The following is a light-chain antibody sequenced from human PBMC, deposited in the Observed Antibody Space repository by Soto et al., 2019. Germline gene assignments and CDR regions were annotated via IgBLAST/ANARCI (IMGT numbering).Light chain of an antibody. J-gene: IGLJ7*01. CDR1: SSNIGSNT. V-gene: IGLV1-44*01. Sequence: QSVLTQPPSASGTPGQRVTISCSGSSSNIGSNTVNWYQKLPGTAPKLLIYDNNQRPSGVPDRFSGSKSGTSASLAISGVQSEDEADYYCAAWDDSLNAHAVFGGGTQLTVL. CDR2: DNN. CDR3: AAWDDSLNAHAV.